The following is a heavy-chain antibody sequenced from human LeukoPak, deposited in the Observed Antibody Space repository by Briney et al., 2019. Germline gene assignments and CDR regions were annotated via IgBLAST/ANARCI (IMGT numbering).Heavy chain of an antibody. J-gene: IGHJ4*02. CDR1: GYTFTGYY. CDR3: AREYGYCSSTSCWGPDY. CDR2: INPNSGGT. Sequence: ASVKVSCKASGYTFTGYYMHWVRQAPGQGLEWMGWINPNSGGTNYAQKFQGRVTMTRDTSISTAYMELSRLRSDDTAVYYCAREYGYCSSTSCWGPDYWGQGTLVTVSS. D-gene: IGHD2-2*03. V-gene: IGHV1-2*02.